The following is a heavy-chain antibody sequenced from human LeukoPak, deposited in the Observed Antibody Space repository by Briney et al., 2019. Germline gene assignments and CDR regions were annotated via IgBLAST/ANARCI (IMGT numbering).Heavy chain of an antibody. J-gene: IGHJ1*01. Sequence: GGSLRLSCAAYGFTFRSYNMNWVRQAPGKGLEWVSSISSSSSYIYYADSVKGRFTISRDNAKNSVYLQMNSLRAEDTAVYYCARDPPSFQHWGQGTLVTVSS. V-gene: IGHV3-21*01. CDR1: GFTFRSYN. CDR3: ARDPPSFQH. CDR2: ISSSSSYI.